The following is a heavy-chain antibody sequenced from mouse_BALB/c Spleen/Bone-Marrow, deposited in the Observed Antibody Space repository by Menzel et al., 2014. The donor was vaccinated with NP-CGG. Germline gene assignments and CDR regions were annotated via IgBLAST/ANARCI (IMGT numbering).Heavy chain of an antibody. CDR2: IDPANGNT. J-gene: IGHJ3*01. D-gene: IGHD1-1*01. CDR1: GFNIKDTY. Sequence: EVQLQQSGAELVKPGASVKLSCTASGFNIKDTYMHWVRQRPEQGLEWIGRIDPANGNTKYDRKFQGKATITADTSSNTAYLQLSSLTSEDTAVYYWASYYYGRSSFTYWGQGTLVTVSA. V-gene: IGHV14-3*02. CDR3: ASYYYGRSSFTY.